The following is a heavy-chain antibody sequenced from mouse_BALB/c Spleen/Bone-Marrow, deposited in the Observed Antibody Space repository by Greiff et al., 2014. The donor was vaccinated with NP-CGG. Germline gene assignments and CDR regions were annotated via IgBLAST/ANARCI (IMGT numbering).Heavy chain of an antibody. CDR2: FNPNNGGT. V-gene: IGHV1-22*01. Sequence: EVKLEESGPELVKPGSSVKMSRKTSGYSFTDYTIHWVKQSHGKSLEWIGRFNPNNGGTNYNQKFKDKATLTVDKSSRTAYMEFRSLTFEDSAVYYCARAGWYDYWGRGTSLTVSS. CDR1: GYSFTDYT. J-gene: IGHJ2*02. D-gene: IGHD1-1*02. CDR3: ARAGWYDY.